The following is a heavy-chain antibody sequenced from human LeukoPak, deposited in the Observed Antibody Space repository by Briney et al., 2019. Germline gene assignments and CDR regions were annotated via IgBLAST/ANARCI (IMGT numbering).Heavy chain of an antibody. J-gene: IGHJ4*02. D-gene: IGHD3-22*01. CDR1: GGTFSSYA. CDR3: ARGDIDYYDSSGYLPSLYY. Sequence: GASVKVSCKASGGTFSSYAISWVRQAPGQGLEWMGRIIPILGIANYAQKFQGRVTITAGKSTSTAYMELSSLRSEDTAAYYCARGDIDYYDSSGYLPSLYYWGQGTLVTVSS. CDR2: IIPILGIA. V-gene: IGHV1-69*04.